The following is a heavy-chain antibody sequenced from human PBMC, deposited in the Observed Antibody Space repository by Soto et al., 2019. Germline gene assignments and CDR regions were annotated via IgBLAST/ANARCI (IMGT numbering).Heavy chain of an antibody. V-gene: IGHV3-23*01. Sequence: EVQLMESGGASVQPGGSLRLSCAASGFIFSDYAMTWVRQAPGKGLEWVSHISGSDNYADYADSVKGRFTISRDNSKNTLFLQMNSLRAEDTALYYCAKTGGSGWPLSHWGQGTLVTVSS. J-gene: IGHJ4*02. CDR2: ISGSDNYA. CDR3: AKTGGSGWPLSH. CDR1: GFIFSDYA. D-gene: IGHD6-19*01.